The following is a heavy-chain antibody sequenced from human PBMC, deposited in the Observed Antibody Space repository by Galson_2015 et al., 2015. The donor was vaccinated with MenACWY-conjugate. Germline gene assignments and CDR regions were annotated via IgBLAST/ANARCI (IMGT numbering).Heavy chain of an antibody. V-gene: IGHV1-3*01. J-gene: IGHJ5*02. CDR1: GYTFTSYA. D-gene: IGHD2-15*01. CDR3: ARIRGCSGGSCLMNWFDP. Sequence: QSGAEVKKPGTSVKVSCKASGYTFTSYAMHWVRQAPGQRLEWMGWINAGNGNTKYSQKFQGRVTITRDTSASTAYMELSSLRSEDTAVYYCARIRGCSGGSCLMNWFDPWGQGTLVTVSS. CDR2: INAGNGNT.